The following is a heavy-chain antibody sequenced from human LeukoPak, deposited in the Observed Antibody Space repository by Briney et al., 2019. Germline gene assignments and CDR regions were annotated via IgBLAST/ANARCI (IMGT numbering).Heavy chain of an antibody. D-gene: IGHD5-18*01. Sequence: SETLSLTCTVSGGSISSYDWSWIRQPPGKGLEWIGYIYYSGNTNYNPSLKSRVTISVDTSKNQFSLKLSSVTAADTAVYYCASVDTTLAYRSRMLRWGQGTLVTVSS. CDR2: IYYSGNT. CDR3: ASVDTTLAYRSRMLR. CDR1: GGSISSYD. J-gene: IGHJ4*02. V-gene: IGHV4-59*01.